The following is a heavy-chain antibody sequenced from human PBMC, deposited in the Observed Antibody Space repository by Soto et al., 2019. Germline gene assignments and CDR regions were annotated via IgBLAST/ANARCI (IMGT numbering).Heavy chain of an antibody. V-gene: IGHV3-48*02. Sequence: SGGDLVQPGGSLRLSCAASGFTFSTYSMNCVRQAPGKGLEWVSYISSRSYTIYYVDSVKGRFTISRDNAKNSLYLQMNRLRDEDTAVYYCARGGSSSDNGMDVWGQGTTVTVSS. CDR2: ISSRSYTI. CDR3: ARGGSSSDNGMDV. J-gene: IGHJ6*02. CDR1: GFTFSTYS. D-gene: IGHD6-6*01.